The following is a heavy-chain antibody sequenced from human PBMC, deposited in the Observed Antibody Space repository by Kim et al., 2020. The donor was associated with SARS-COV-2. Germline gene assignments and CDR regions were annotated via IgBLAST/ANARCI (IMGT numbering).Heavy chain of an antibody. Sequence: ASVKVSCKASGYTFTSFDINWVRQATGQGLEWMGWMNPNSGNTGYAQKFQGRVTMTRNTSISTAYMELSSLRSEDTAVYYCARAQLSPPAFDIWGQGTMVTVSS. D-gene: IGHD2-15*01. CDR1: GYTFTSFD. J-gene: IGHJ3*02. CDR2: MNPNSGNT. V-gene: IGHV1-8*01. CDR3: ARAQLSPPAFDI.